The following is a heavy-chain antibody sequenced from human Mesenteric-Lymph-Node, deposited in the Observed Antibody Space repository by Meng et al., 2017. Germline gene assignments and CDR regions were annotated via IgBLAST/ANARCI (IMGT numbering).Heavy chain of an antibody. Sequence: SETLSLTCSVSGGSFSTGTYYWTWLRQPAGKGLEWIGHIDISGSTNYNPSPKSRVTISIDTSKNQFSLKLSSVTAADTAVYYCARDDLSYYGSGCYNSLFIAYWGHRTLVTVSS. CDR2: IDISGST. CDR1: GGSFSTGTYY. CDR3: ARDDLSYYGSGCYNSLFIAY. D-gene: IGHD3-10*01. V-gene: IGHV4-61*09. J-gene: IGHJ4*03.